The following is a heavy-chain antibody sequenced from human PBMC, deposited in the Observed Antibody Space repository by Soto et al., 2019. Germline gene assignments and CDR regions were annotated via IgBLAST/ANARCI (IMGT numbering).Heavy chain of an antibody. V-gene: IGHV3-23*01. D-gene: IGHD2-15*01. CDR2: LSTGSVHT. Sequence: GGSLRLSCAASGFTFSTYVMSWVRLAPGQGLEWVSALSTGSVHTYYADSVKGRFTISRDNSKNTLYLQMDSLRAEDTAVYYCVKGSGESRPYYFDLWGQGTLVTVSS. CDR1: GFTFSTYV. CDR3: VKGSGESRPYYFDL. J-gene: IGHJ4*02.